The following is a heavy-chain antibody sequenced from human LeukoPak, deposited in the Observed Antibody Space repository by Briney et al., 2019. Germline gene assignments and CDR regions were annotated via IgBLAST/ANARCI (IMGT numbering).Heavy chain of an antibody. V-gene: IGHV3-48*02. CDR1: GSTFSSYS. D-gene: IGHD6-13*01. CDR3: ARDQGGSSSNRFDY. CDR2: ISSSSSTI. J-gene: IGHJ4*02. Sequence: GGSLRLSCAASGSTFSSYSMNWVRQAPGKGLEWVSYISSSSSTIYYADSVKGRFTISRDNAKNSLYLQMNSLRDEDTAIYYCARDQGGSSSNRFDYWGQGTLVTVSS.